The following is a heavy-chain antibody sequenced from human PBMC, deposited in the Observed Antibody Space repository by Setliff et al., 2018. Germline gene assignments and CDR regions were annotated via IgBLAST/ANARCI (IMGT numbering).Heavy chain of an antibody. V-gene: IGHV4-38-2*01. J-gene: IGHJ5*02. CDR3: ATLTVAGAGTFDP. Sequence: PSETLSLTCDVSGFTVSSGYYWGWVRQPPGMGLEWIGSFYYYTGKTYYNPSLKGRVGISADVSKNQLSLRLTSVVAADTAVYYCATLTVAGAGTFDPWGQGTLVTVSS. CDR2: FYYYTGKT. CDR1: GFTVSSGYY. D-gene: IGHD6-19*01.